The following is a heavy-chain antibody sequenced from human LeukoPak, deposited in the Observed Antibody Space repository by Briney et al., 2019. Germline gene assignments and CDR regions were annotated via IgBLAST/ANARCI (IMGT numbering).Heavy chain of an antibody. Sequence: GGSLRLSGAASGFTFSGYSMNWVGQAPGKGLEGGSSISSRSTYIYSADYVKGRFTTSRDNAKPSLYLQMNTLRAEDTAVYYCARDFLYWDIAVAGTVDYWGQGTLVTVSS. CDR3: ARDFLYWDIAVAGTVDY. D-gene: IGHD6-19*01. CDR1: GFTFSGYS. V-gene: IGHV3-21*01. CDR2: ISSRSTYI. J-gene: IGHJ4*02.